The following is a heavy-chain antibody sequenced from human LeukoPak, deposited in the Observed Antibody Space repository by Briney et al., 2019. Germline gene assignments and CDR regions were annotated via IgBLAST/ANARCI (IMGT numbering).Heavy chain of an antibody. D-gene: IGHD6-13*01. CDR3: AKDLIQQQLVYFDY. J-gene: IGHJ4*02. CDR2: ISGGGGST. Sequence: GGSLRLSCAASRFTFSSYVMSWVRQAPGKGLEWVAAISGGGGSTYYADSVKGRFTIARDNSKNTLYLQMNSLRAEDTAIYYCAKDLIQQQLVYFDYWGQGTLVTVSS. V-gene: IGHV3-23*01. CDR1: RFTFSSYV.